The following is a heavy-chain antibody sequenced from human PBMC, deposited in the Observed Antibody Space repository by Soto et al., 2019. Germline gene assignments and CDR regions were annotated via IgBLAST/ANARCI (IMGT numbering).Heavy chain of an antibody. J-gene: IGHJ6*02. D-gene: IGHD2-2*02. CDR1: GVTFSSYS. CDR3: ARGSIVGVAAAIAYYYYYGMDV. V-gene: IGHV1-69*06. Sequence: ASVKVSCKASGVTFSSYSISWVRQAPGQGLEWMGGITPILGTANYTQSLQARVTITPDKSTSAAYMQLSSQRSQDTPAYYCARGSIVGVAAAIAYYYYYGMDVWGQGTTVTVSS. CDR2: ITPILGTA.